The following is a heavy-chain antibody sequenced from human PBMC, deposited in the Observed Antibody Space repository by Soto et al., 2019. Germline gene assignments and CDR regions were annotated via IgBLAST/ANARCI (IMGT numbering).Heavy chain of an antibody. D-gene: IGHD2-8*01. CDR3: ARDGHSNGGFRRNDY. V-gene: IGHV3-7*01. Sequence: EVQLVESGGGLVQPGGSLRLSCEASGFSFNTYWMIWARQAPGKGLEWVASIKEDGNEEFYVDSVRGRFTMSRDNDKESLYLQMNSLRAEDTAIYYCARDGHSNGGFRRNDYWGQGTLVTVSS. CDR2: IKEDGNEE. CDR1: GFSFNTYW. J-gene: IGHJ4*02.